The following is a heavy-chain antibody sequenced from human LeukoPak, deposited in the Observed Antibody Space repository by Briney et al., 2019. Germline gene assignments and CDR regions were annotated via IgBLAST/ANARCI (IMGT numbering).Heavy chain of an antibody. CDR1: GFTFSSYA. V-gene: IGHV3-30-3*01. CDR2: ISYDGSNK. CDR3: AKGGDGGTYYYYGMDV. J-gene: IGHJ6*02. D-gene: IGHD4-23*01. Sequence: PGRSLRLSCAASGFTFSSYAMHWVRQAPGKGLEWVAVISYDGSNKYYADSVKGRFTISRDNSKNTPYLQMNSLRAEDTAVYYCAKGGDGGTYYYYGMDVWGQGTTVTVS.